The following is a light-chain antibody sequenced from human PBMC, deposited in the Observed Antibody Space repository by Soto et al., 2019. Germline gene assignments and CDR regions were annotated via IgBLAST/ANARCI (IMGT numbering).Light chain of an antibody. J-gene: IGLJ2*01. CDR3: QSYDSSNHVV. V-gene: IGLV6-57*02. CDR1: SGSIARNY. Sequence: NFMLTQPHSVSESPGKTVTISCTGSSGSIARNYVQWYQQRPGSAPTTVIYKDDQRPSGVPDRFSGSIDSSSNSASLTISGLKTEDGADYYCQSYDSSNHVVFGGGTKLTVL. CDR2: KDD.